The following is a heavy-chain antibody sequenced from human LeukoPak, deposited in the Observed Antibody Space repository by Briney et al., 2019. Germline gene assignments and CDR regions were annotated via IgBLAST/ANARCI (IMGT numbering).Heavy chain of an antibody. CDR1: GGTFSRHT. D-gene: IGHD3-16*02. Sequence: GASVKVSCKASGGTFSRHTISWVRQSPGQGLEWMGGITPMFGTSNYAQKFRGRVTITADESTSTAYMELSSLRSEDTAVYYCARSTSMITFGGVIVTYFDYWGQGTLVTVSS. J-gene: IGHJ4*02. CDR2: ITPMFGTS. V-gene: IGHV1-69*13. CDR3: ARSTSMITFGGVIVTYFDY.